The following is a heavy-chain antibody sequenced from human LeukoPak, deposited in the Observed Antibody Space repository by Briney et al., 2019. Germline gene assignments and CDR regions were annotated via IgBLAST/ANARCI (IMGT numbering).Heavy chain of an antibody. J-gene: IGHJ4*02. Sequence: SETLSLTCTVSGGSISSSSYYWGWIRQPPGKGLEWIGYIYHGGSTNYNPSLNSRVTISVDTSRNQFSLKLSSVTAADTAVYYCARGPAGYYFDYWGQGTLVTVSS. CDR3: ARGPAGYYFDY. V-gene: IGHV4-61*05. CDR2: IYHGGST. CDR1: GGSISSSSYY. D-gene: IGHD3-10*01.